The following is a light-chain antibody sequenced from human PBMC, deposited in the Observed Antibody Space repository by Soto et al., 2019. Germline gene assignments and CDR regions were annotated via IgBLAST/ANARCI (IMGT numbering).Light chain of an antibody. CDR3: QQYDKSPLT. CDR2: GVS. J-gene: IGKJ4*01. Sequence: EIVLTHSPGTLSLSPGERATLSCRASQSVSNSHLAWHQQKPGQAPRLLIFGVSNRAAGIPDRFSGSGSGTDFTLTIYRLEPEDYAVYYCQQYDKSPLTFGGGTKVDIK. V-gene: IGKV3-20*01. CDR1: QSVSNSH.